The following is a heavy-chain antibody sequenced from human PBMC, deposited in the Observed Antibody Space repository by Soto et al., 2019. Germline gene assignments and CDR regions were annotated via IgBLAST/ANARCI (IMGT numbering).Heavy chain of an antibody. CDR1: GGSISSSSYY. Sequence: QLQLQESGPGLVKPSETLSLTCTVSGGSISSSSYYWGWIRQPPGKGLEWIGSIYYSGSTYYNPSLKSRVTISVDKSKNQSRLKLSSVTADDTAVYYCARVKGAYSYGYPACSDYWGQGTLVTVSS. V-gene: IGHV4-39*01. D-gene: IGHD5-18*01. CDR3: ARVKGAYSYGYPACSDY. CDR2: IYYSGST. J-gene: IGHJ4*02.